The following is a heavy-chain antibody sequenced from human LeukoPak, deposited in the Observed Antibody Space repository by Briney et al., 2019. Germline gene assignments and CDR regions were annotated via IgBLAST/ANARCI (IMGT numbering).Heavy chain of an antibody. J-gene: IGHJ6*03. CDR3: ARDHYYGSGSYRSYYYYYYMDV. D-gene: IGHD3-10*01. Sequence: SQTLSLTCTVSGGSISSGSYYWSWIRQPAGKGLEWIGRIYTSGSTNYNPSLKSRVTISVDTSKNQFSLKLSSVTAADTAVYYCARDHYYGSGSYRSYYYYYYMDVWGKGTTVTISS. V-gene: IGHV4-61*02. CDR2: IYTSGST. CDR1: GGSISSGSYY.